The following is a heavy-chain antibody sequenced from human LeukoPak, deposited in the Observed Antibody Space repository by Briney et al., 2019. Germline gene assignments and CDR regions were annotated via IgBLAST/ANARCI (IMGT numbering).Heavy chain of an antibody. D-gene: IGHD6-19*01. J-gene: IGHJ4*02. CDR3: ASHISGWFIFDY. CDR2: INPNSGGT. Sequence: ASVKVSCKASGYTFTGYYMHWVRQAPGQGLEWMGWINPNSGGTNYAQKFQGRVAMTRDKSISRAYMELSRLRSDATAVYYCASHISGWFIFDYWGQGTLVTASS. CDR1: GYTFTGYY. V-gene: IGHV1-2*02.